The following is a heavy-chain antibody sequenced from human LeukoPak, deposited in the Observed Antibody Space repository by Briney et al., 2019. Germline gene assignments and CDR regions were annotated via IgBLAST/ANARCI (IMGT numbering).Heavy chain of an antibody. CDR2: INPSGDST. CDR3: ARGPARTVVVAATVEYFDY. CDR1: GYTFTSYY. J-gene: IGHJ4*02. D-gene: IGHD2-15*01. Sequence: ASVKVSCKASGYTFTSYYMHWVRQAPGQGLEWMGIINPSGDSTSYAQKFQGRVTMTRDTSTSTVYMELSSLRSEDTAVYYCARGPARTVVVAATVEYFDYWGQGTLVTVSS. V-gene: IGHV1-46*01.